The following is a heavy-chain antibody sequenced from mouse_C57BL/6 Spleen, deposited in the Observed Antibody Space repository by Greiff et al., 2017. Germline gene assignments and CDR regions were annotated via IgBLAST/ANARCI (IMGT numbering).Heavy chain of an antibody. D-gene: IGHD2-5*01. CDR2: IYPGDGDT. J-gene: IGHJ2*01. Sequence: QVQLQQSGAELVKPGASVKISCKASGYAFSSYWMNWVKQRPGKGLEWIGQIYPGDGDTNYNGKFKGKATLTADKSSSTAYMQLSSLTSEDSAVYFCARFGHSNYYFDYWGQGTTLTVSS. CDR3: ARFGHSNYYFDY. CDR1: GYAFSSYW. V-gene: IGHV1-80*01.